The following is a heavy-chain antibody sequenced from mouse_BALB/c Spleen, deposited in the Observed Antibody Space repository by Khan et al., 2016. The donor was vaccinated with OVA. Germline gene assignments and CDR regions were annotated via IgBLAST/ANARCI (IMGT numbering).Heavy chain of an antibody. CDR3: ARTARIKY. CDR2: ISYSGST. D-gene: IGHD1-2*01. Sequence: EVQLQESGPGLVKPSQSLSLTCTVTGYSITSGYGWNWIRQFPGNKLEWMGYISYSGSTNYNPSLTSRISITRDTSKNQFFLQLKSVSTEDTATYYCARTARIKYWGQGTTLTVSS. V-gene: IGHV3-2*02. CDR1: GYSITSGYG. J-gene: IGHJ2*01.